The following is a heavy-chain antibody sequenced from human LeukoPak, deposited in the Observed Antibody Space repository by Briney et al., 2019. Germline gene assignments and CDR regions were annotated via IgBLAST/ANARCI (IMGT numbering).Heavy chain of an antibody. CDR1: GYTLTELS. Sequence: ASVKVSCKVSGYTLTELSMHWVRQAPGKGLEWMGGFDPEDGETIYAQKFQGRVTMTEDTSTDTAYMELSSLRSEDTAVYYYATGGSGTYFHYYYYYMAVWGKGTTVTVSS. D-gene: IGHD3-10*01. CDR2: FDPEDGET. J-gene: IGHJ6*03. CDR3: ATGGSGTYFHYYYYYMAV. V-gene: IGHV1-24*01.